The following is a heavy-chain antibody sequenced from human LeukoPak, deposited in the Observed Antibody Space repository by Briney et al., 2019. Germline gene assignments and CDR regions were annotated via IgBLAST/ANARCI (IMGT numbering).Heavy chain of an antibody. V-gene: IGHV3-11*01. Sequence: PGGSLRLSCAASGFTFSDYYMSWIRQAPGKGLEGVSYISSSGSTIYYADSVKGRFTISRDNAKNSLYLQMNSLRAEDTAVYYCARAALYCSGGSCVDYWGQGTLVTVSS. J-gene: IGHJ4*02. CDR3: ARAALYCSGGSCVDY. CDR2: ISSSGSTI. D-gene: IGHD2-15*01. CDR1: GFTFSDYY.